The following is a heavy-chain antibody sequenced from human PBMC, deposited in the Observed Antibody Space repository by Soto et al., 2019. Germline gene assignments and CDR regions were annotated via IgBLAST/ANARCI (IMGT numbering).Heavy chain of an antibody. V-gene: IGHV4-59*01. CDR1: GGSISSYY. CDR2: IYYSGST. J-gene: IGHJ6*02. Sequence: SETLSLTCTVSGGSISSYYWSWIRQPPGKGLEWIGYIYYSGSTNYNPSLKSRATISVDTSKNQFSLKLSSVTAADTAVYYCARDLFLEYGSGSYYYGMDVWGQGTTVTVSS. D-gene: IGHD3-10*01. CDR3: ARDLFLEYGSGSYYYGMDV.